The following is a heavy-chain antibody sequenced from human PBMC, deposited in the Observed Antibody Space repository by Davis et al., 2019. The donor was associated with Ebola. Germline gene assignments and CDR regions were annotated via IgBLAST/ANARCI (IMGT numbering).Heavy chain of an antibody. CDR2: FYVGGAT. Sequence: GESLKISCAASGFTVSSYYMSWVRQAPGKGLEWVSVFYVGGATYYANSVKGRFTISRDNSQNTLYLQMNGLRTEDTAVYYCARDMRDSGHDYYYGMGVWGQGTTVTVSS. V-gene: IGHV3-53*05. J-gene: IGHJ6*02. CDR1: GFTVSSYY. CDR3: ARDMRDSGHDYYYGMGV. D-gene: IGHD5-12*01.